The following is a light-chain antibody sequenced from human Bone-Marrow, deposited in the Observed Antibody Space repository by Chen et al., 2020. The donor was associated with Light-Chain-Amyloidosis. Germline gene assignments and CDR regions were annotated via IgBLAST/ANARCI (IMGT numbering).Light chain of an antibody. J-gene: IGKJ4*01. V-gene: IGKV3-11*01. Sequence: EVVLTQSPATLSLSPGERATLSCRASQTISTHLVWYQQKPGQVPRLLIYDAYTRATGIPARFSGSGSGTDFTLSISSLEAEDFAVYYCQHRGGWPPLSFGGGTKIEIK. CDR1: QTISTH. CDR2: DAY. CDR3: QHRGGWPPLS.